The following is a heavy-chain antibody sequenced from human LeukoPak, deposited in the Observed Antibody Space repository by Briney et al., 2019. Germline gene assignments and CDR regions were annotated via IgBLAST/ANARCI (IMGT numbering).Heavy chain of an antibody. CDR3: AKHSRGCGSTSCYNFDF. CDR2: IYHSGST. Sequence: SETLSLTCAVSGYSISSGYYWGWIRQPPGKGLEWIGSIYHSGSTYYNPSLKSRVTISLDTSKNQFSLKLSSVTAADTAVYYCAKHSRGCGSTSCYNFDFWGQGALVTISS. D-gene: IGHD2-2*02. J-gene: IGHJ4*02. V-gene: IGHV4-38-2*01. CDR1: GYSISSGYY.